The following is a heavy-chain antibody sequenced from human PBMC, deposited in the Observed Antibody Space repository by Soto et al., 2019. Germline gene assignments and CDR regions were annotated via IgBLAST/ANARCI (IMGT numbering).Heavy chain of an antibody. Sequence: QVQLXESGPGLVKPSQTLSLTCTVSGGSISSGDYYWSWIRQHPGKGLEWIGYIFYSGSTRYNPSLKSRVNISIDTSKEQFSLNLTSVTAADTAVYYCARWVVVVVSSTGGLDVWGHGTPVTVSS. CDR3: ARWVVVVVSSTGGLDV. D-gene: IGHD2-15*01. V-gene: IGHV4-31*03. CDR2: IFYSGST. CDR1: GGSISSGDYY. J-gene: IGHJ6*02.